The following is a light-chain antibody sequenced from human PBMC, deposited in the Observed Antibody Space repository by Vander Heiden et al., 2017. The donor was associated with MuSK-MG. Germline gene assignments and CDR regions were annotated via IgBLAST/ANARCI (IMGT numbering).Light chain of an antibody. J-gene: IGKJ2*01. CDR2: DAS. Sequence: DIQMTQSPSPLSASVGDRVTITCRASQSLSGYLNWYQQKPGKAPKLLIYDASRLQSGVPSRFSGSGSGTDFTLTISSLQPEDFAIYYCQQSDSAPYTFGQGTKLEIK. V-gene: IGKV1-39*01. CDR3: QQSDSAPYT. CDR1: QSLSGY.